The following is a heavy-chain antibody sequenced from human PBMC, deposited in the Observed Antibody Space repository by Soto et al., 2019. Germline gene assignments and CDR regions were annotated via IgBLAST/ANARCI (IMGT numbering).Heavy chain of an antibody. CDR2: ISVSSDYI. J-gene: IGHJ5*02. CDR1: GFSFSDHY. V-gene: IGHV3-11*06. CDR3: VRDADRSDSWWFDI. D-gene: IGHD6-6*01. Sequence: GGSLRLSCVASGFSFSDHYMIWIRQAPGKGLEWVAYISVSSDYINYADSVKGRFTMSRDNGKNSVYLHMNSLRAEDTAVYFCVRDADRSDSWWFDIWGQGT.